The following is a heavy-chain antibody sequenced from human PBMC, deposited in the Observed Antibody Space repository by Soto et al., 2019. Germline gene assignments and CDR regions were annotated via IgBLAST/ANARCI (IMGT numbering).Heavy chain of an antibody. Sequence: ASVKVSCKASGYTFTRNAIHWVRQAPGQRLEWMGWINTANGNTGYSQKFQGRVTVTRDTSASAAYLELSGLTSEDTAVYYCARDLSGGASPPWFDPWGQGTLVTVSS. D-gene: IGHD2-15*01. V-gene: IGHV1-3*04. J-gene: IGHJ5*02. CDR2: INTANGNT. CDR3: ARDLSGGASPPWFDP. CDR1: GYTFTRNA.